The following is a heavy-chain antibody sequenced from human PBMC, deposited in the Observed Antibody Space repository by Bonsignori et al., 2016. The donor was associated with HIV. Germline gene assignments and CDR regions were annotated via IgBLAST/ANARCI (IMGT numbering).Heavy chain of an antibody. Sequence: WIRQPPGKGLEWIGEINHSGSTNYNPSLKSRVTISVDTSKNQFSLKLSSVTAADTAVYYCARVGLGGGGYWGQGTLVTVSS. CDR2: INHSGST. D-gene: IGHD1-26*01. CDR3: ARVGLGGGGY. V-gene: IGHV4-34*01. J-gene: IGHJ4*02.